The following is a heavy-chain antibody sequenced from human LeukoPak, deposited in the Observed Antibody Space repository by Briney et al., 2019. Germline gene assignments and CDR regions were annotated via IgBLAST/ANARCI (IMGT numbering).Heavy chain of an antibody. CDR1: GFAFESFT. CDR2: ISDTGRDI. D-gene: IGHD5-12*01. J-gene: IGHJ5*01. V-gene: IGHV3-21*04. Sequence: GGSLRLSCAGSGFAFESFTMTWVRQAPGKGLEWVSLISDTGRDINYADSVRGRFTISRDNTKNSLFLQMDSLRVEDTAIYYCAKGLFSAYDKYLDSWGQGTLVTASS. CDR3: AKGLFSAYDKYLDS.